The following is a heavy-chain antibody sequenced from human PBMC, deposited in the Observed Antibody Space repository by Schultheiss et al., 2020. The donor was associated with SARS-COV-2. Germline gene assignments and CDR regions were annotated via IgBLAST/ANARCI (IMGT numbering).Heavy chain of an antibody. V-gene: IGHV3-48*04. CDR1: GFTFSSYG. J-gene: IGHJ4*02. CDR3: ASLLWFGELSFDY. CDR2: ISSSGSTI. D-gene: IGHD3-10*01. Sequence: GGSLRLSCAASGFTFSSYGMHWVRQAPGKGLEWVSYISSSGSTIYYADSVKGRLTVSRDNAKNSLYLHINSLRAEDTAVYYCASLLWFGELSFDYWGQGTLVTVSS.